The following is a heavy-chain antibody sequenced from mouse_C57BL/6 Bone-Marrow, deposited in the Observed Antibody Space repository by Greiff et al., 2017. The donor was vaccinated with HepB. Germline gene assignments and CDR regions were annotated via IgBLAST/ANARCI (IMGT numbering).Heavy chain of an antibody. CDR2: ISSGSSTI. CDR3: ARDGLDYYGSVMDY. Sequence: EVKLMESGGGLVKPGGSLKLSCAASGFTFSDYGMHWVRQAPEKGLEWVAYISSGSSTIYYADTVKGRCTISRDNAKNTLFLQMTSLRSEDTAMYYCARDGLDYYGSVMDYWGQGTSVTVSS. D-gene: IGHD1-1*01. V-gene: IGHV5-17*01. J-gene: IGHJ4*01. CDR1: GFTFSDYG.